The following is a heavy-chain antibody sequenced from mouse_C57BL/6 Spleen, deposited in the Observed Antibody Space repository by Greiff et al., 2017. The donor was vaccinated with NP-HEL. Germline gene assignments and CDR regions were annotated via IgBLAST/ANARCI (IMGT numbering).Heavy chain of an antibody. CDR2: IYPGSGRT. Sequence: QVQLQQPGAELVKPGASVKMSCKASGYTFTSYWITWVKQRPGQGLEWIGDIYPGSGRTNYNEKFKSKATLTVDTSSSTAYMQLSSLTSEDSAVYYCARSEVFMTPMDYWGQGTLVTVSS. CDR3: ARSEVFMTPMDY. V-gene: IGHV1-55*01. J-gene: IGHJ4*01. D-gene: IGHD1-1*01. CDR1: GYTFTSYW.